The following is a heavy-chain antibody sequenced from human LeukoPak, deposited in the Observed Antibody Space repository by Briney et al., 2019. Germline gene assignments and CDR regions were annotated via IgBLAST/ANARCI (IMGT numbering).Heavy chain of an antibody. D-gene: IGHD3-3*01. Sequence: SETLSLTCTVSGHSISSGYYWGWIRQPPGKGLEWIGSIYHSGSTYYNPSLKSRVTISVDTSKNQFSLKLSSVTAADTAVYYCARDSDFWSGYYYMDVWGKGTTVTVSS. V-gene: IGHV4-38-2*02. CDR1: GHSISSGYY. CDR2: IYHSGST. CDR3: ARDSDFWSGYYYMDV. J-gene: IGHJ6*03.